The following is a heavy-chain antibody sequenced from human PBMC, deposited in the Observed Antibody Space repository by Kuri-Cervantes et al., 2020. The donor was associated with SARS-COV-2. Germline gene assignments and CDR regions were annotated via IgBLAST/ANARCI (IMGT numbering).Heavy chain of an antibody. J-gene: IGHJ3*02. Sequence: SVKVSCKASGGTFGSYGLSWVRQAPGQGLEWLGRITPMSGTSNYARRLQDRLMITADESTNTAYMELSSLRSEDTAVYYCSRDTPMVDASDIWGQGTLVTVSS. D-gene: IGHD5-18*01. V-gene: IGHV1-69*13. CDR1: GGTFGSYG. CDR2: ITPMSGTS. CDR3: SRDTPMVDASDI.